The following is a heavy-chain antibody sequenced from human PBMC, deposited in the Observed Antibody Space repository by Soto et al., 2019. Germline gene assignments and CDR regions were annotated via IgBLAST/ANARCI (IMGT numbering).Heavy chain of an antibody. J-gene: IGHJ4*02. V-gene: IGHV1-18*01. D-gene: IGHD6-13*01. CDR2: INIYNGNT. CDR3: ARMDRRAAAGRWFY. Sequence: VQLVQSGSEVKKPGASVKVSCKTSGYTFTNYGVSWVRQAPGQGLEWMGWINIYNGNTNYAQRFQGRVTMTADTSIRTAYMDLRNLRFNNSAVYFCARMDRRAAAGRWFYWGQGSLVTVSS. CDR1: GYTFTNYG.